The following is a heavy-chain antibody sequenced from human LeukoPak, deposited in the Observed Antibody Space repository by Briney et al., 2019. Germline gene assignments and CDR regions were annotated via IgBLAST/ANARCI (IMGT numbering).Heavy chain of an antibody. CDR1: GGSISSGDHY. V-gene: IGHV4-31*03. CDR3: ARDNDSSGTHY. D-gene: IGHD3-22*01. CDR2: IYYIGST. J-gene: IGHJ4*02. Sequence: SETLSLTCTVSGGSISSGDHYWSWIRQHPGKGLEWIGHIYYIGSTYYNPSLKSRVTISVDTSKNQFSLKLSSVTAADTAVYYCARDNDSSGTHYWGRGTLVTVSS.